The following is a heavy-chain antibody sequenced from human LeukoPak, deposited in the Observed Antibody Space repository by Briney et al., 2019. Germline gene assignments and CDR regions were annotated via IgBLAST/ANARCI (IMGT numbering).Heavy chain of an antibody. V-gene: IGHV3-66*01. D-gene: IGHD3-10*01. CDR3: ARAGQVRGAGYYYYMDV. Sequence: GGSLRLSCAASGSTVSSSYMSWVRQAPGKGLEWVSVIYSGGSTYYADSVKGRFTISRDNSKNTLYLQMNSLRAEDTAVYYCARAGQVRGAGYYYYMDVWGKGTTVTVSS. CDR2: IYSGGST. J-gene: IGHJ6*03. CDR1: GSTVSSSY.